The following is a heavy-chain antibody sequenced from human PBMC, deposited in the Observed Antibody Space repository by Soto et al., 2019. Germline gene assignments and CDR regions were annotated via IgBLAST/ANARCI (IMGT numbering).Heavy chain of an antibody. J-gene: IGHJ4*02. Sequence: SETLSLTCTVSGGSISSSRHDWGWIRQPPGKGLEWIGSIYYSGTTYYNPSLKSRVTISIDTSKDQFALKLSSVTAADTAVYYCARSSNGYFGYRGQGALVTVS. CDR2: IYYSGTT. D-gene: IGHD6-13*01. V-gene: IGHV4-39*01. CDR3: ARSSNGYFGY. CDR1: GGSISSSRHD.